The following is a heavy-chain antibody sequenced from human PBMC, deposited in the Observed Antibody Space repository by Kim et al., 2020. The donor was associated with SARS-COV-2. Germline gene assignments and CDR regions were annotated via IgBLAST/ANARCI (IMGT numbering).Heavy chain of an antibody. V-gene: IGHV3-30*04. CDR1: GFTFSSYA. Sequence: GGSLRLSCAASGFTFSSYAMHWVRQAPGKGLEWVAVISYDGSNKYYADSVKGRFTISRDNSKNTLYLQMNSLRAEDTAVYYCARAGGGYCSSTSCHNWFDPWGQGTLVTVSS. J-gene: IGHJ5*02. D-gene: IGHD2-2*03. CDR2: ISYDGSNK. CDR3: ARAGGGYCSSTSCHNWFDP.